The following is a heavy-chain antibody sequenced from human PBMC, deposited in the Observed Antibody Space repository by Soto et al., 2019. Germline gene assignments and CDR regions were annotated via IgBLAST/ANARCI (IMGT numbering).Heavy chain of an antibody. J-gene: IGHJ4*02. CDR3: ARGLSGNGDSFSYFDS. D-gene: IGHD4-17*01. Sequence: PGGSLRLSCAASGFNFRNYWMYWVRQTPGKGLVWVSRINSDGSITGYADSVKGRFAISRDNGRNTLYVEMHSLRAEDMGVYYCARGLSGNGDSFSYFDSWGQGALVTVSS. CDR1: GFNFRNYW. V-gene: IGHV3-74*01. CDR2: INSDGSIT.